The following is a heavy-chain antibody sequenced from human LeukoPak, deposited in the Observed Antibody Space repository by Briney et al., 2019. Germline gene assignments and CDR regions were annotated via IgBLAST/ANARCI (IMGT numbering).Heavy chain of an antibody. CDR2: IYYSGST. CDR3: ASHSYSSSWYNFDY. J-gene: IGHJ4*02. V-gene: IGHV4-39*07. Sequence: SETLSLTCTVSAGSIRSSSFFWDWIRQPPGKGLEWIGSIYYSGSTYYNPSLKSRVTMSVDTSKNQFSLKLSSVTAADTAVYYCASHSYSSSWYNFDYWGQGTLVTVSS. CDR1: AGSIRSSSFF. D-gene: IGHD6-13*01.